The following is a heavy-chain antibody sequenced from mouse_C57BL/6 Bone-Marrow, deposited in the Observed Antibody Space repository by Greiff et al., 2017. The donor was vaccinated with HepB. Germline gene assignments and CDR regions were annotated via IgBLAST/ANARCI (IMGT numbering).Heavy chain of an antibody. CDR2: ISSGSSTI. CDR1: GFTFSDYG. J-gene: IGHJ4*01. Sequence: EVKLVESGGGLVKPGGSLKLSCAASGFTFSDYGMHWVRQAPEKGLEWVAYISSGSSTIYYADTVKGRFTISRDNAKNTPFLQMTSLRSEDTAMYYCARAYYYGGGGYAMDYWGEGTSVTVSS. D-gene: IGHD1-1*02. CDR3: ARAYYYGGGGYAMDY. V-gene: IGHV5-17*01.